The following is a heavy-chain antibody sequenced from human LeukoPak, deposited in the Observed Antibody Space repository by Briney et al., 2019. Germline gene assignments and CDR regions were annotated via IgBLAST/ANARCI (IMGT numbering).Heavy chain of an antibody. CDR3: ARVRWGVNYYGSGSYLGNWFDP. D-gene: IGHD3-10*01. CDR1: TFGDYA. J-gene: IGHJ5*02. CDR2: IYYSGST. Sequence: TFGDYAMSWVRQHPGKGLEWIGYIYYSGSTYYNPSLKSRVTISVDTSKNQFSLKLSSVTAADTAVYYCARVRWGVNYYGSGSYLGNWFDPWGQGTLVTVSS. V-gene: IGHV4-31*02.